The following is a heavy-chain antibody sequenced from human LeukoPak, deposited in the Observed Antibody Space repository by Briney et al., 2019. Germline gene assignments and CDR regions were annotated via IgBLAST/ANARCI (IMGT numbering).Heavy chain of an antibody. CDR2: IYYSGST. CDR3: ARTRSSNLYEFYYGMDV. J-gene: IGHJ6*02. D-gene: IGHD2-2*01. CDR1: GVSINGYF. V-gene: IGHV4-59*01. Sequence: SETLSLTCTVSGVSINGYFWSWIRQPPGKGLEWIGYIYYSGSTNYNPSLKSRVTISIDTSKNQFSLKLYSVTAADTAVYYCARTRSSNLYEFYYGMDVWGQGTTVTVSS.